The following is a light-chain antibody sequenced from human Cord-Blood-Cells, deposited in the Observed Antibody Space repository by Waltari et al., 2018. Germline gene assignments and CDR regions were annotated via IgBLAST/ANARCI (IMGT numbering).Light chain of an antibody. J-gene: IGLJ2*01. Sequence: SYELTQQPSVYVSPGQTASITCSGGKLGDKYACWYQQKPGQSPVLVIYQDSKRPSGIPERFSGSNSGNTATLTISGTQAMDEADYYCQAWDSSTVVFGGGTKLTVL. V-gene: IGLV3-1*01. CDR3: QAWDSSTVV. CDR1: KLGDKY. CDR2: QDS.